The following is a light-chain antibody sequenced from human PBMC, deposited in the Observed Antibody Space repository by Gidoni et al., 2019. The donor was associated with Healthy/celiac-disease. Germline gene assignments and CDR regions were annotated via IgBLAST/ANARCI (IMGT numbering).Light chain of an antibody. CDR2: LGS. CDR1: QSLLHSNGYNY. Sequence: EIVMTQSPLSLPVTPGGPASISCRSSQSLLHSNGYNYLDWYLQKPGQSPQLLIYLGSNRASGVPDRFSGSGSGTDFTLKISRVEAEDVGVYYCMQALQTPFTLGPGTKVDIK. CDR3: MQALQTPFT. V-gene: IGKV2-28*01. J-gene: IGKJ3*01.